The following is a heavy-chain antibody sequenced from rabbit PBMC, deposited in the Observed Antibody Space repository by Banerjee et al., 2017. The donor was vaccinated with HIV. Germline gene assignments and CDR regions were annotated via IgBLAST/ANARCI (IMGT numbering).Heavy chain of an antibody. J-gene: IGHJ4*01. CDR1: GFSYSGGYD. CDR3: ARDLRYAGGSYYMGCFNV. Sequence: QSLEESGGDLVKPEGSLTLTCKASGFSYSGGYDMCWVRQAPGKGLEWIACIYTISGDTVYATWAKGRFTISKTSSTTVTLQMTSLTAADTATYFCARDLRYAGGSYYMGCFNVWGPGTLVTVS. CDR2: IYTISGDT. D-gene: IGHD8-1*01. V-gene: IGHV1S40*01.